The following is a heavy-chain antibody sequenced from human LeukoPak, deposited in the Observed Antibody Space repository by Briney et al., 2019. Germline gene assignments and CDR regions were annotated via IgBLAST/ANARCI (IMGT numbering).Heavy chain of an antibody. CDR1: GFSVSSNY. V-gene: IGHV3-53*01. J-gene: IGHJ3*02. CDR2: IYSGGST. D-gene: IGHD2-15*01. CDR3: ARNFTYCSGGSCYSEDAFDI. Sequence: GGSLRLSCAASGFSVSSNYMGWVRQAPGKGLEWVSVIYSGGSTYYADSVKGRFTISRDNSKNTLYLQTNSLRAEDTAVYYCARNFTYCSGGSCYSEDAFDIWGQGTMVTVSS.